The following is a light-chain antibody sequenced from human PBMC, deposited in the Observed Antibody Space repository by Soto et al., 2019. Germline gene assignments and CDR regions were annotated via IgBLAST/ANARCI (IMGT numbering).Light chain of an antibody. V-gene: IGLV2-14*01. J-gene: IGLJ3*02. CDR3: SSYTTNSVV. Sequence: QSALTQPASVSGGPGQSITISCTGSSSDVGAGDYVSWYQQHPGRAPKLMIYDVSARPSGVSDRFSGSKSDNTASLTISGLQAEDEADYYCSSYTTNSVVFGGGTQLTVL. CDR1: SSDVGAGDY. CDR2: DVS.